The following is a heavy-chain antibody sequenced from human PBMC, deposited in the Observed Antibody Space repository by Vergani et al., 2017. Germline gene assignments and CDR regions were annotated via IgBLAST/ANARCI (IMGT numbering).Heavy chain of an antibody. J-gene: IGHJ6*03. Sequence: QVQLQESGPGLVKPSQTLSLTCTVSGGSISSGDYYWSWIRQPPGKGLEWIGYIYYSGSTYYNPSLKSLVTISVDTSKNQFSLKLSSVTAADTAVYYCARGGDFWPYYYYMDVWGKGTTVTVSS. CDR3: ARGGDFWPYYYYMDV. CDR1: GGSISSGDYY. D-gene: IGHD3-3*01. CDR2: IYYSGST. V-gene: IGHV4-30-4*08.